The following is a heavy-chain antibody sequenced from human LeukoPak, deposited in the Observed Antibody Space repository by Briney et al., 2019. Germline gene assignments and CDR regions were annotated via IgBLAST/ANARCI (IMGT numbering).Heavy chain of an antibody. CDR3: ARGCSGGSCYYYFDY. CDR1: GGSISSYY. J-gene: IGHJ4*02. CDR2: IYYSGST. D-gene: IGHD2-15*01. Sequence: PSETLSLTCTVSGGSISSYYWSWIRQPPGKGLEWIGYIYYSGSTNYNPSLKSRVTISADTSKNHFSLKLNSVTTADTAVYYCARGCSGGSCYYYFDYWGQGTLVTVSS. V-gene: IGHV4-59*01.